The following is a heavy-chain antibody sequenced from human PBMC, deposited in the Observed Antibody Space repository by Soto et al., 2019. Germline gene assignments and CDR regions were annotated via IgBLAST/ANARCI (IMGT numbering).Heavy chain of an antibody. D-gene: IGHD7-27*01. Sequence: EVQLVESGGGLVQPGGSLRLSCAASGFTFSSYDMHWVRQATGKGLEWVSAIGTAGDTYYPGSVKGRFTISRENAKNSLYLQMNSLRAGDTAVYYCARRNWVWDVSDIWGQGTMVTVSS. CDR3: ARRNWVWDVSDI. J-gene: IGHJ3*02. CDR1: GFTFSSYD. CDR2: IGTAGDT. V-gene: IGHV3-13*04.